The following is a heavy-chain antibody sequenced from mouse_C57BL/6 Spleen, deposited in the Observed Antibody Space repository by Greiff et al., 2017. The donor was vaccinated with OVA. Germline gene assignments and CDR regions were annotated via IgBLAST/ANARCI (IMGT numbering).Heavy chain of an antibody. D-gene: IGHD1-1*01. CDR1: GFNIQDYY. CDR2: IDPEDGET. V-gene: IGHV14-2*01. J-gene: IGHJ1*03. Sequence: VQLQQSGAELVKPGASVKLSCTASGFNIQDYYMHWVKQRTEQGLEWIGRIDPEDGETKYAPKFQGKAMITADKSSNTAYLKLSSLPCGDTAVYYCADCDYSSSYVYFDVWGTGTTVTVSS. CDR3: ADCDYSSSYVYFDV.